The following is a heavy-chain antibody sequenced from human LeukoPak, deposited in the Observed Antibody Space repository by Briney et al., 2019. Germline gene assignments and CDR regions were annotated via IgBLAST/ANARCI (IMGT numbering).Heavy chain of an antibody. Sequence: SETLSLTCTVSGAAISSYYWSWIRQPPGKGLEWIGNIYYSGSTNYNPSLKSRVTISVDTSKNQFSLKLNSVTAADTAVYYCARDFRVAGGNYYMDVWGKGTTVTVSS. V-gene: IGHV4-59*01. CDR3: ARDFRVAGGNYYMDV. CDR2: IYYSGST. D-gene: IGHD6-19*01. J-gene: IGHJ6*03. CDR1: GAAISSYY.